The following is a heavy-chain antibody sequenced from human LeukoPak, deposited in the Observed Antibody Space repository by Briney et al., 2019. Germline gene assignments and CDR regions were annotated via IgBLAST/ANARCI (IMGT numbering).Heavy chain of an antibody. J-gene: IGHJ5*02. Sequence: SETLSLTCTVSGYSISSGYYWGWIRQPPGKGLEWIGGIYYSGNTYYNPSLKSRVTISVDTSKNQFSLKLTSVTAADTAVYYCARDRGFRSWFDPWGQGTLVTVSS. D-gene: IGHD3-10*01. CDR1: GYSISSGYY. V-gene: IGHV4-38-2*02. CDR3: ARDRGFRSWFDP. CDR2: IYYSGNT.